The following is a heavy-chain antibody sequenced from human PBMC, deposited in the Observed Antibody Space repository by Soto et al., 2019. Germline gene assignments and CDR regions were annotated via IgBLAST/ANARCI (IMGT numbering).Heavy chain of an antibody. V-gene: IGHV4-61*01. CDR3: ARDTVTYGSSFDY. Sequence: QVQLQESGPGLVKPSETLSLTCTVSGGSVSSGSYYWSWIRQPPGKGLEWIGYIYYSGSTIYSPSLKSRVTISLDTSKNQFSLKLSSVTAADTAVYYGARDTVTYGSSFDYWGQGTLVTVSS. J-gene: IGHJ4*02. CDR1: GGSVSSGSYY. D-gene: IGHD4-17*01. CDR2: IYYSGST.